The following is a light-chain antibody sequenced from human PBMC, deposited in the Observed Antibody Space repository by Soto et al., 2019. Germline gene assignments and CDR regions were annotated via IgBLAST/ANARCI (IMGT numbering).Light chain of an antibody. J-gene: IGKJ5*01. CDR2: AAS. CDR3: HQLNSFPIT. Sequence: IQMTQSPSSVSASVGDRVTITCRASQGINSWLAWYQQKPGRAPKLLIYAASILQSGVPSRFSGSGSGTDFTLTITSLQPEDFATYYCHQLNSFPITFGQGTRLEI. CDR1: QGINSW. V-gene: IGKV1D-12*01.